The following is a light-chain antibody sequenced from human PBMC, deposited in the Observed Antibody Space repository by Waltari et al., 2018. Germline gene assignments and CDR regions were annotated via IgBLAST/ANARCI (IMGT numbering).Light chain of an antibody. V-gene: IGLV2-14*01. CDR1: RSDVGGSNA. Sequence: QSALTQPASVSGSPGPSITISCTGTRSDVGGSNASSWYQQHPGKAPNPMIYEVSNRPSGVSNRFSGSKSGNTASLTISGLQAEDEADYYCSSYTSSSNVVFGGGTKLTVL. J-gene: IGLJ2*01. CDR2: EVS. CDR3: SSYTSSSNVV.